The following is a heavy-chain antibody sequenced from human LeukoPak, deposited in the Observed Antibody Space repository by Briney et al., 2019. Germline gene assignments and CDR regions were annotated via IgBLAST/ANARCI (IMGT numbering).Heavy chain of an antibody. CDR2: INRDGSSK. V-gene: IGHV3-74*03. D-gene: IGHD3-22*01. J-gene: IGHJ1*01. CDR1: GFTFSNYR. CDR3: AKVRYDSSGYWGSLQH. Sequence: GGSLRLSCAASGFTFSNYRMHWVRQAPGKGLVWVSSINRDGSSKTYADSVKGRVTISRDNAKNTLYLQVNSLRAEDTAVYYCAKVRYDSSGYWGSLQHWGQGTLVTVSS.